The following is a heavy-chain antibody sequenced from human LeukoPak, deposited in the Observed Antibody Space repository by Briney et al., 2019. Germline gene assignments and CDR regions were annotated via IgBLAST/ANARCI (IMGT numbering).Heavy chain of an antibody. J-gene: IGHJ5*02. CDR3: ARDGVLTGGNWFDP. CDR2: SRNKASSYTT. V-gene: IGHV3-72*01. Sequence: GGSQRLSCAASGFKFSDHYIDWVRQAPGKGLEWVGRSRNKASSYTTEYAASVEGRFTISRDVSGSSLYLQMNSLRTEDTAVYYCARDGVLTGGNWFDPWGQGTLVTVSS. CDR1: GFKFSDHY. D-gene: IGHD3-9*01.